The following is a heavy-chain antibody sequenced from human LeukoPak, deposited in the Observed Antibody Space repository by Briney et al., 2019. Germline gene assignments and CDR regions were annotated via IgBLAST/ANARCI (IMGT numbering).Heavy chain of an antibody. CDR3: VSGSRGWFDDNWFDP. V-gene: IGHV3-53*01. CDR1: GFTVSTNY. CDR2: IYSGGST. D-gene: IGHD6-19*01. J-gene: IGHJ5*02. Sequence: GGSLRLSCAASGFTVSTNYMSWVRQAPGKGLEWVSVIYSGGSTYYADSVKGRFTISRDNSKNTLYLQMNSLRDEDTAVYYCVSGSRGWFDDNWFDPWGQGTLVTVSS.